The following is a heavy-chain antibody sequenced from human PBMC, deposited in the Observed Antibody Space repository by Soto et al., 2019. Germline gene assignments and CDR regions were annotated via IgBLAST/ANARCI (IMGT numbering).Heavy chain of an antibody. J-gene: IGHJ6*02. CDR1: GGSISSSSYY. D-gene: IGHD3-10*01. CDR3: ARAGCGSGFYYYYGMDV. CDR2: IYYSGST. Sequence: QLQLQEAGPGLVTPSETLSLTCTVSGGSISSSSYYWGWIRQPPGKGLEWIGSIYYSGSTYYNPSLKSRVTISLDTYKNQRSLKLSSVTAADTAVYYCARAGCGSGFYYYYGMDVWGQRTTVTVSS. V-gene: IGHV4-39*01.